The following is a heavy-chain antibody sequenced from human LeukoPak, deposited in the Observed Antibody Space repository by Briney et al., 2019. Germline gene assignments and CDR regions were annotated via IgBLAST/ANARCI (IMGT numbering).Heavy chain of an antibody. J-gene: IGHJ3*02. CDR3: ARDPAYGDWWAFDI. CDR1: GFTFSSYS. V-gene: IGHV3-48*01. CDR2: ISSSSSTI. Sequence: TGGSLRLSCAASGFTFSSYSVNWVRQAPGKGLEWVSYISSSSSTIYYADSVKGRFTISRDNAKNSLYLQMNSLRAEDTAVYYCARDPAYGDWWAFDIWGQGTMVTVSS. D-gene: IGHD4-17*01.